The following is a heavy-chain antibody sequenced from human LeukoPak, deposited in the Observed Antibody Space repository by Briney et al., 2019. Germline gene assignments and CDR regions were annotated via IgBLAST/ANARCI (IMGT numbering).Heavy chain of an antibody. Sequence: PGGSLRLSCAASGFTFSSYGMHWVRQAPGKGLEWVAVISYDGSNKYYADSVKGRFTISRDNSKNTLYLQMNSLRAEDTAVYYCAKEGYYYDSGGYYPDYWGQGTLVTVSS. D-gene: IGHD3-22*01. CDR3: AKEGYYYDSGGYYPDY. J-gene: IGHJ4*02. CDR2: ISYDGSNK. CDR1: GFTFSSYG. V-gene: IGHV3-30*18.